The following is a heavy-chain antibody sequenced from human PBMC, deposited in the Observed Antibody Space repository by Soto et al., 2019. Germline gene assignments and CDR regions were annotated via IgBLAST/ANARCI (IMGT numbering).Heavy chain of an antibody. D-gene: IGHD6-13*01. J-gene: IGHJ6*03. CDR2: IYYSGST. CDR3: ARGRWDSSSWSYYYYYYMDV. Sequence: PSETLSLTCTVSGGSISSYYWSWIRQPQGKGLEWIGYIYYSGSTNYNPSLKSRVTIPVDTSKNQFSLKLSSVTAADTAVYYCARGRWDSSSWSYYYYYYMDVWGKGTTVTVSS. CDR1: GGSISSYY. V-gene: IGHV4-59*01.